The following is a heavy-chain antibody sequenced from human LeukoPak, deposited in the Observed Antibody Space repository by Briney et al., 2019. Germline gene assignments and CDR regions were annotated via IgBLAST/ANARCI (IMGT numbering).Heavy chain of an antibody. D-gene: IGHD2-2*01. J-gene: IGHJ6*03. Sequence: GGSLRLSCAVSGFTFSNYAMSWVRQAPEKGLEWVSAISGSGGSTYYADSVKGRFTISRDNSKNTLYLQMNSLRAEDTAVYYCAKDAYDCSSTSCYWRGYYYYYMDVWGRGTTVTVSS. CDR2: ISGSGGST. CDR1: GFTFSNYA. CDR3: AKDAYDCSSTSCYWRGYYYYYMDV. V-gene: IGHV3-23*01.